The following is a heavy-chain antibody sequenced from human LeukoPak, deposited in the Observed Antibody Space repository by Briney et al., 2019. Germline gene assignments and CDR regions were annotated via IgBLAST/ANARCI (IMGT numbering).Heavy chain of an antibody. CDR1: GFTFSSYA. V-gene: IGHV3-30-3*01. CDR3: ARSVGSWYDLDFDY. D-gene: IGHD6-13*01. J-gene: IGHJ4*02. CDR2: ISYDGSNK. Sequence: PPGRSLRLSCAASGFTFSSYAMHWVRQAPGKGLEWVAVISYDGSNKYYADSVKGRFTISRDNSKNTLYLQMNSLRAEDTAVYYCARSVGSWYDLDFDYWGQGTLVTVSS.